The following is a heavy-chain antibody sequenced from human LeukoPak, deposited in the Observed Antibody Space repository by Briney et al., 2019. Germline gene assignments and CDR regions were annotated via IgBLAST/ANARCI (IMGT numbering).Heavy chain of an antibody. J-gene: IGHJ6*02. D-gene: IGHD3-3*01. CDR1: GFTFSSYA. V-gene: IGHV1-69*01. Sequence: PGGSLRLSCAASGFTFSSYAISWVRQAPGQGLEWMGGIIPIFDTANYAQKFQGRVTITADESTSTAYMELSSLRSEDTAVYYCARGKVLRFLEWSGSYYYYGMDVWGQGTTVTVSS. CDR3: ARGKVLRFLEWSGSYYYYGMDV. CDR2: IIPIFDTA.